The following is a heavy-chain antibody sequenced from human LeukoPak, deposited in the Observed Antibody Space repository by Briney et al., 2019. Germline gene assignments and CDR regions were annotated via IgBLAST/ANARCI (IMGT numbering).Heavy chain of an antibody. CDR1: GFTFSSYS. V-gene: IGHV3-21*01. CDR3: ARGHTAVTRHFDF. J-gene: IGHJ4*02. CDR2: ISSSSSYI. D-gene: IGHD4-17*01. Sequence: GGSLRLSCAASGFTFSSYSVNWVRQAPGKGLEWVSSISSSSSYIYYADSVKGRFTISRDDAKNLLYLDMISLRAEDTAVYYCARGHTAVTRHFDFWGQGTLVTVSS.